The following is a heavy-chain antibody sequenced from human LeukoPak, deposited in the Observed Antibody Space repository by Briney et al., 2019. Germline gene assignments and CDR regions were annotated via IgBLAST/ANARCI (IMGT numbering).Heavy chain of an antibody. D-gene: IGHD2-2*01. CDR2: IYSGGST. V-gene: IGHV3-53*01. J-gene: IGHJ3*02. CDR3: ATHYEVFCSSFSCPLGLDI. CDR1: GFTVSTNY. Sequence: GGSLRLSCAASGFTVSTNYMNWVRQAPGKGLEWGSVIYSGGSTYYADSVKGRFTISRDNSKNTLFLQMSSLRAEDTAVYYCATHYEVFCSSFSCPLGLDIWGKGTMVTVSS.